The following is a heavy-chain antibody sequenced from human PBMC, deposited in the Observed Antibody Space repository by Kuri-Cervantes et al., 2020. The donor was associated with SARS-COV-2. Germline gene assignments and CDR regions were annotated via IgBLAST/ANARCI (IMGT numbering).Heavy chain of an antibody. Sequence: SETLSLTCTVSGGSISSSSYYWGWIRQPPGKGLEWIGGIYYSGSTYYNPSLKSRVTISVDTSENQFSLRLTSVTAADTAVYYCASATSSGPITWFDSWGRGTLVTVSS. CDR1: GGSISSSSYY. CDR3: ASATSSGPITWFDS. CDR2: IYYSGST. D-gene: IGHD3-22*01. V-gene: IGHV4-39*01. J-gene: IGHJ5*01.